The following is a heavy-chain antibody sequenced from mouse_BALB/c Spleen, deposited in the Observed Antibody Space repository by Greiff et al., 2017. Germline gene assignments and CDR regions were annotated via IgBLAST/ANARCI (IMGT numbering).Heavy chain of an antibody. CDR3: TRSYGNYLYAMDY. D-gene: IGHD2-1*01. Sequence: DVKLQESGTVLARPGASVKMSCKASGYSFTSYWMHWVKQRPGQGLEWIGAIYPGNSDTSYNQKFKGKAKLTAVTSASTAYMELSSLTNEDSAVYYCTRSYGNYLYAMDYWGQGTSVTVSS. CDR1: GYSFTSYW. CDR2: IYPGNSDT. V-gene: IGHV1-5*01. J-gene: IGHJ4*01.